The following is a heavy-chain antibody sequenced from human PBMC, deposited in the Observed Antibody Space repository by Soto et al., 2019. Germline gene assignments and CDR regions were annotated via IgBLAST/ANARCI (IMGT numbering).Heavy chain of an antibody. J-gene: IGHJ4*02. CDR2: NNHSGST. CDR1: GGSFSGYY. D-gene: IGHD7-27*01. Sequence: PSETLSLTCAVYGGSFSGYYWSWIRQPPGKGLEWIGENNHSGSTNYNPSLKSRVTISVDTSKNQFSLKLSSVTAADTAVYYCARGLGHDFDYWGQGTLVTVSS. CDR3: ARGLGHDFDY. V-gene: IGHV4-34*01.